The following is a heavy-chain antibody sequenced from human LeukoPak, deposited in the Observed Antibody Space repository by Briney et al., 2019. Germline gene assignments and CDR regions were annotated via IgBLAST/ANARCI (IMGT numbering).Heavy chain of an antibody. CDR1: GFTFSSYS. CDR3: ARDSHRGWYAGIGY. J-gene: IGHJ4*02. CDR2: ISSSGSTI. D-gene: IGHD6-19*01. V-gene: IGHV3-48*04. Sequence: GGSLRLSCAASGFTFSSYSMNWVRQAPGKGLEWVSYISSSGSTIYYADSVKGRFTISRDNAKNSLYLQMNSLRAEDTAVYYCARDSHRGWYAGIGYWGQGTLVTVSS.